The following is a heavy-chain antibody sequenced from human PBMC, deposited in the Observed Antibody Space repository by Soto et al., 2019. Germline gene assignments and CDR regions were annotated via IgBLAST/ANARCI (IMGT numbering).Heavy chain of an antibody. V-gene: IGHV1-18*01. D-gene: IGHD6-13*01. CDR3: AREAAAGTDDWFDP. CDR1: GYTFTSYG. CDR2: IIAYNSNT. J-gene: IGHJ5*02. Sequence: GASVKVSCKASGYTFTSYGISWVRQAPGQGLEWMGWIIAYNSNTNYAQKLQGRVTMTTDTSTSTAYMELRSLRSDDTSVYFCAREAAAGTDDWFDPWGQGTLVTVSS.